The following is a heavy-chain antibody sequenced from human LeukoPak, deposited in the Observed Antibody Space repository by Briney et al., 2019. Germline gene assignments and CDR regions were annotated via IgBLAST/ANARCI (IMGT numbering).Heavy chain of an antibody. D-gene: IGHD6-13*01. CDR2: IYTSGST. J-gene: IGHJ6*03. V-gene: IGHV4-61*02. CDR1: GGSISSGSYY. Sequence: PSETLSLTCTVSGGSISSGSYYWSWIRQPAGKGLEWIGRIYTSGSTNYNPSLKSRVTISVDTSKNQFSLKLSSVTAADTAVYYCARDGGYSSSRYYYYYYMDVWGKGTTVTVSS. CDR3: ARDGGYSSSRYYYYYYMDV.